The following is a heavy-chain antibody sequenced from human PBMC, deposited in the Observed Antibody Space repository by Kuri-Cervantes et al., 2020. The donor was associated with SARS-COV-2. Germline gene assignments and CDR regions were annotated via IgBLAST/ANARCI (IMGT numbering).Heavy chain of an antibody. Sequence: ASVKVSCKASGYTFTGYYMHWVRQAPGQGLEWMGGFDPEDGETIYAQKFQGRVTMTEDTSTDTAYMELSSLRSEDTAVYYCATTPPNYYYYMDVWGKGTTVTVSS. CDR3: ATTPPNYYYYMDV. V-gene: IGHV1-24*01. J-gene: IGHJ6*03. CDR1: GYTFTGYY. CDR2: FDPEDGET.